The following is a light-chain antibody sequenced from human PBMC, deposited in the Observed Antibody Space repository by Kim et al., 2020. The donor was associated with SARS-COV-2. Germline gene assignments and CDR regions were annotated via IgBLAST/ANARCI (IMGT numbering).Light chain of an antibody. J-gene: IGLJ1*01. CDR1: SSDVGGYNY. CDR2: DVS. CDR3: SSYTSSSTYG. V-gene: IGLV2-14*03. Sequence: QSALTQPASVSGSPGQSITISCTGTSSDVGGYNYVSWYQQHPGKAPKLMLYDVSNRPSGVSNRFSGSKSGNTASLTISGLQAEDEADYYCSSYTSSSTYGFGTGTKVTVL.